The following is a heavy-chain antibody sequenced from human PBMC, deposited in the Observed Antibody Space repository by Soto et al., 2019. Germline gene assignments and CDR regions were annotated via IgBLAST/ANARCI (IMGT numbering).Heavy chain of an antibody. V-gene: IGHV3-23*01. Sequence: GGSLRLSCAASGFTFSSYAMSWVRQAPGKGLEWVSAISGSGGSTYYADSVKGRFTISRDNSKNTLYLQMNSLRAEDTAVYYCAKGSRYDFWSGPFDYWGQGTLVTVSS. J-gene: IGHJ4*02. CDR1: GFTFSSYA. CDR2: ISGSGGST. D-gene: IGHD3-3*01. CDR3: AKGSRYDFWSGPFDY.